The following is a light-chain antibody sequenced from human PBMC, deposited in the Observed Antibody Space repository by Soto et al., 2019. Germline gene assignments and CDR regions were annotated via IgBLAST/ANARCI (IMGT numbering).Light chain of an antibody. CDR2: AAS. V-gene: IGKV1-39*01. CDR3: QQSYSLPLT. Sequence: DIQMTQSPSSLSAYVGDRVTITCRASQSISSYLNWYQQKPGKAPKLLIYAASSLQSGVPSRFSGSGSGTDFTLTISSLQPEDFATYYCQQSYSLPLTFGGGGNVDVK. J-gene: IGKJ4*01. CDR1: QSISSY.